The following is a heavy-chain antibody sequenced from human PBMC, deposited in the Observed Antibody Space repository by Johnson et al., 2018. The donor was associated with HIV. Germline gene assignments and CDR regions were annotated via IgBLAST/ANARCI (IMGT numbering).Heavy chain of an antibody. V-gene: IGHV3-30-3*01. CDR3: AKEGATEDDAFDI. CDR2: ISYDGNNK. CDR1: GFTFSSYA. J-gene: IGHJ3*02. Sequence: QVQLVESGGGVVQPGRSLRLSCAASGFTFSSYAMHWVRQAPGKGLEWVAVISYDGNNKYYTDSVKGRFTISRDNSKNTLYLQMNSLRAEDTAVYYCAKEGATEDDAFDIWGQGTMVTVSS. D-gene: IGHD1-26*01.